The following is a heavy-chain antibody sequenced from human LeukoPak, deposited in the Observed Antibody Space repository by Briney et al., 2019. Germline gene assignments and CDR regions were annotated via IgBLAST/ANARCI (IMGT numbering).Heavy chain of an antibody. J-gene: IGHJ4*02. D-gene: IGHD3-22*01. V-gene: IGHV3-30*18. CDR3: AKDLRRITMIVVPKGIDY. CDR1: GSTFSSYG. CDR2: ISYDGSNK. Sequence: GGSLRLSCAASGSTFSSYGMHWVRQAPGKGLEWVAVISYDGSNKYYADSVKGRFTISRDNSKNTLYLQMNSLRAEDTAVYYCAKDLRRITMIVVPKGIDYWGQGTLVTVSS.